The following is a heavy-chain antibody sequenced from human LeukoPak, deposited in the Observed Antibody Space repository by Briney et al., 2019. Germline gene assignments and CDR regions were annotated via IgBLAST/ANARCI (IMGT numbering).Heavy chain of an antibody. Sequence: GGSLRLSCAASGFTVSNNYMSWVRQAPGKGLEWVSVIYSGGSTYYADSVKGRFTISRDNSKNTLYLQMNSLRAEDTAVYYCARSHTEYYYYYYGMDVWGQGTTVTVSS. CDR2: IYSGGST. J-gene: IGHJ6*02. CDR3: ARSHTEYYYYYYGMDV. CDR1: GFTVSNNY. V-gene: IGHV3-66*01.